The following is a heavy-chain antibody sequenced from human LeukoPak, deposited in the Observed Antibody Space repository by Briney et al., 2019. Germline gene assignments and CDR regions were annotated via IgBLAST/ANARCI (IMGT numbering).Heavy chain of an antibody. J-gene: IGHJ3*02. CDR2: ISGSGVYT. V-gene: IGHV3-23*01. Sequence: PGGSLRLSCAASGFTFDSYGMSWVRQAPGKGLEWVSGISGSGVYTYYADSVKGRFTISRDNSKNTLYLVMNSLRVDDTAVYYCAKAVDLATISVDIWGQGTMVTVSS. CDR3: AKAVDLATISVDI. D-gene: IGHD5-24*01. CDR1: GFTFDSYG.